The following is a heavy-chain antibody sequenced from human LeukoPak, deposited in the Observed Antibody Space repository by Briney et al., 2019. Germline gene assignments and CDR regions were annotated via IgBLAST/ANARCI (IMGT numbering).Heavy chain of an antibody. D-gene: IGHD6-19*01. CDR2: ISYDGSNK. J-gene: IGHJ4*02. CDR3: AKAGGIAVAGTFDY. Sequence: GGSLRLSCAASGFTLSRYWMHWVRQAPGKGLEWVAVISYDGSNKYYADSVKGRFTISRDNSKNTLYLQMNSLRAEDTAVYYCAKAGGIAVAGTFDYWGQGTLVTVSS. CDR1: GFTLSRYW. V-gene: IGHV3-30*18.